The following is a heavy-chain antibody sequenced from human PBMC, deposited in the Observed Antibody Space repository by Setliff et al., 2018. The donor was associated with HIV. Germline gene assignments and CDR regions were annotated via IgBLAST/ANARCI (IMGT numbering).Heavy chain of an antibody. V-gene: IGHV1-18*01. CDR3: ARDYGDYVFFDY. D-gene: IGHD4-17*01. J-gene: IGHJ4*02. Sequence: ASVKVSCKASGYTFTSYGISWVRQAPGQGLEWMGWISGYNGNTNFAQKLQGRVTMTTDTSTSTAYMELRSLRSDDTAVYYCARDYGDYVFFDYWGQGTLVTVSS. CDR1: GYTFTSYG. CDR2: ISGYNGNT.